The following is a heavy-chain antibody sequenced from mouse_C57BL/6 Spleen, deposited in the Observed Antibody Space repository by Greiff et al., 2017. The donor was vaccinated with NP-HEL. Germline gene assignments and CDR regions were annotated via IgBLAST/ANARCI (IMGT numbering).Heavy chain of an antibody. CDR3: ARAGNGIFDY. J-gene: IGHJ2*01. V-gene: IGHV1-80*01. D-gene: IGHD2-1*01. CDR2: IYPGDGDT. Sequence: QVHVKQSGAELVKPGASVKISCKASGYAFSSYWMNWVKQRPGKGLEWIGQIYPGDGDTNYNGKFKGKATLTADKSSSTAYMQLSSLTSEDSAVYFCARAGNGIFDYWGQGTTLTVSS. CDR1: GYAFSSYW.